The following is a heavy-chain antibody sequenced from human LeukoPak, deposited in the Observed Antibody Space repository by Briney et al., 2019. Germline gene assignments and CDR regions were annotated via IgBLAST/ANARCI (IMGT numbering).Heavy chain of an antibody. CDR1: GFTFSSYW. CDR3: ARYALLPVEMATIDYYMDV. D-gene: IGHD5-24*01. V-gene: IGHV3-74*01. Sequence: PGGSLRLSCAASGFTFSSYWMHWVRHAPGKGLVWVSRINSDGSSTSYADSVKGRFTISRDNAKNTLYLQMNSLRAEDTALYYCARYALLPVEMATIDYYMDVWGKGTTVTVSS. J-gene: IGHJ6*03. CDR2: INSDGSST.